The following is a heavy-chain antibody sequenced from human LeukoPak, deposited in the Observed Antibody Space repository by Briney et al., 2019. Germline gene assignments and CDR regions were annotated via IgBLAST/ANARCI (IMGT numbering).Heavy chain of an antibody. D-gene: IGHD3-22*01. CDR3: VKDRYFYDSGSKAN. J-gene: IGHJ4*02. V-gene: IGHV3-9*01. CDR1: GFPFDDYG. Sequence: GGSLRLSCVASGFPFDDYGMFWVRQTPGKGLEWISGISWNSGIIAYADSVKGRFTIFRDNAKNSLYLQMNSLRVEDTAVYYCVKDRYFYDSGSKANWGQGTLVTVSS. CDR2: ISWNSGII.